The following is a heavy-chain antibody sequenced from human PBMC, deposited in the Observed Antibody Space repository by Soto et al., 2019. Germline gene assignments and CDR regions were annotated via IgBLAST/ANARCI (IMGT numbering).Heavy chain of an antibody. D-gene: IGHD3-3*01. V-gene: IGHV3-23*01. CDR1: EFTFSRWA. J-gene: IGHJ6*02. CDR3: AKEGEGDFWSGSYGMDV. CDR2: ISGSGGST. Sequence: GLSLRLACAACEFTFSRWAMSWVRQAPGKGLEWVSAISGSGGSTYYADSVKGRFTISRDNSKNTLYLQMNSLRAEDTAVYYCAKEGEGDFWSGSYGMDVWGQGTTVTVSS.